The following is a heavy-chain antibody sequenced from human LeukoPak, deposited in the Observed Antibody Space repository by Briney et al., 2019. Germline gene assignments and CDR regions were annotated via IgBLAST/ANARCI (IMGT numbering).Heavy chain of an antibody. CDR2: IYYSGST. CDR1: GGSISSTSYY. CDR3: ARESSYYYFYYIDV. J-gene: IGHJ6*03. V-gene: IGHV4-39*07. Sequence: PSETLSLTCIVSGGSISSTSYYWGWIRQPPGKGLEWIGTIYYSGSTYYNPSLKSRVTISVDTSKNQFSLKLSSVTAADTAVYYCARESSYYYFYYIDVWGKGTTVTVSS.